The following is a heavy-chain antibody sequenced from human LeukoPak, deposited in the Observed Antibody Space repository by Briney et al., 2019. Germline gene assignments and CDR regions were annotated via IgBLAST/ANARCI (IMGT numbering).Heavy chain of an antibody. CDR3: GKGKEPGSHGYYYYGMDV. V-gene: IGHV3-23*01. J-gene: IGHJ6*02. CDR2: ISGSGSNT. D-gene: IGHD5-18*01. Sequence: GGSLRLSCAASGSTFSNFAMTWVRQAPGKGLEWVSAISGSGSNTYYAESVRGRFTISRDSSKSTLYLQMNSLRAEDTAVYYCGKGKEPGSHGYYYYGMDVWGQGTTVTVSS. CDR1: GSTFSNFA.